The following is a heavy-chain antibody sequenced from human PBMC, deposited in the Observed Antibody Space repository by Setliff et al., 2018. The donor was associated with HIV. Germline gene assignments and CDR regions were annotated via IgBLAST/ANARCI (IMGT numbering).Heavy chain of an antibody. V-gene: IGHV4-34*01. CDR2: INHRGST. CDR1: GGSFSGYY. Sequence: SETLSLTCAVYGGSFSGYYWSWIRQPPGKGLEWIGEINHRGSTDYMPALKGRVTISVDTSKNQFSLKLNSVTAADTAVYYCARQGGFSSSSYPRNYIDVWGKGTTVTVSS. D-gene: IGHD6-13*01. J-gene: IGHJ6*03. CDR3: ARQGGFSSSSYPRNYIDV.